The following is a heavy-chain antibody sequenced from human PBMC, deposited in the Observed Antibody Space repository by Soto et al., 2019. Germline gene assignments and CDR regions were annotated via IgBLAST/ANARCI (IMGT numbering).Heavy chain of an antibody. D-gene: IGHD3-10*01. V-gene: IGHV4-59*01. CDR2: IYYSGST. J-gene: IGHJ6*02. CDR3: ARDIEEYGSGTYGMDV. CDR1: VGSISSYY. Sequence: SETLSLTCTVSVGSISSYYWSWIRQPPGKGLEWIGYIYYSGSTNYNPSLKSRVTISVDTSKNQFSLKLSSVTAADTAVYYCARDIEEYGSGTYGMDVWGQGTTVTVSS.